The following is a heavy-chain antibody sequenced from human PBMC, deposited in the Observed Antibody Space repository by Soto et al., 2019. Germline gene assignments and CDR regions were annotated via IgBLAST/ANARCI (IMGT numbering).Heavy chain of an antibody. CDR2: IYHSGST. V-gene: IGHV4-30-2*01. D-gene: IGHD2-2*01. J-gene: IGHJ5*02. CDR1: GRSISSVGYS. CDR3: ARVPDR. Sequence: TLSLAFAVSGRSISSVGYSWSWIRQPPGKGLEWIGYIYHSGSTYYTPSLKSRVTISVDRSKNQLSLKLSSVTAADTAVYYCARVPDRWGQGTLVTVSS.